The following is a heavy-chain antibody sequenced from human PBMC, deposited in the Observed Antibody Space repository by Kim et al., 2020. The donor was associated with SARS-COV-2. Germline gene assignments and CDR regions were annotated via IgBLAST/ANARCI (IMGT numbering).Heavy chain of an antibody. CDR3: AKGKGQGLVDGFDP. V-gene: IGHV3-23*01. CDR1: GFHFSDYA. D-gene: IGHD6-19*01. J-gene: IGHJ5*02. CDR2: IIGTGTGA. Sequence: GGSLRLSCAASGFHFSDYAMMWVRQAPGKGLEWVASIIGTGTGAFHADSVQGRFSVSRDNSKNTLFLQLDNLRVGDTAAYYCAKGKGQGLVDGFDPWGQG.